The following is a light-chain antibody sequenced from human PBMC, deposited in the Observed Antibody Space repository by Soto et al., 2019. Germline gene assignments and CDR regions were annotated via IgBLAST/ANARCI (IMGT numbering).Light chain of an antibody. CDR2: GAS. CDR1: QSVSSN. J-gene: IGKJ1*01. Sequence: EVVMTQSPATLSASPGERATLSCRASQSVSSNLAWYQQKPGQAPRLLIYGASTRATGIPARFSGSGSGTEFTLTISSLQSGDFAVYYCQQYNNWPWTFGQGDQGGYQ. CDR3: QQYNNWPWT. V-gene: IGKV3-15*01.